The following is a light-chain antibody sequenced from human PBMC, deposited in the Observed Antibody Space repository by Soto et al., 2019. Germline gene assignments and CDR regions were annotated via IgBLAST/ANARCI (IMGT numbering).Light chain of an antibody. Sequence: EIVLTQSPGTLFLSPGERATLSCRASQTVSNNDVDWYQQKPGQAPRLLIYGAFSRATGIPDRFSGSRSGTDFILTISRLEPEDSAVYYCHQYDTAPHTFGQGTKLEIK. CDR2: GAF. CDR3: HQYDTAPHT. J-gene: IGKJ2*01. CDR1: QTVSNND. V-gene: IGKV3-20*01.